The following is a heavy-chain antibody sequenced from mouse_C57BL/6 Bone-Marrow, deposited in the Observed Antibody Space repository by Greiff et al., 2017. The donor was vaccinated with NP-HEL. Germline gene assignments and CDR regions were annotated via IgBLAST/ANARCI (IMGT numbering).Heavy chain of an antibody. CDR3: AKPGGLRLFAY. J-gene: IGHJ3*01. Sequence: VKLVESGPGLVAPSQSLSITCTVSGFSLTSYGVSWVRQPPGKGLEWLGVIWGDGRTNYHSALISRLSISKNNSKSQVFLKLNSLQTDDTASYYCAKPGGLRLFAYWGQGTLVTVSA. V-gene: IGHV2-3*01. D-gene: IGHD2-2*01. CDR2: IWGDGRT. CDR1: GFSLTSYG.